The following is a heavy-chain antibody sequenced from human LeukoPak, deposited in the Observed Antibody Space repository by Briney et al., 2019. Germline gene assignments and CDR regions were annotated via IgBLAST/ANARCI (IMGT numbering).Heavy chain of an antibody. V-gene: IGHV1-18*01. J-gene: IGHJ4*02. CDR3: ARGIAVAGTSIQFDY. Sequence: ASVKVSCKASGYTFTSYGISWVRQTPGQGLEWMGWISTYNRNTNYAQNLQGRVTMTTDTSTSTAYMELRSLRSDDTAVYYCARGIAVAGTSIQFDYWGQGTLVTVS. D-gene: IGHD6-19*01. CDR1: GYTFTSYG. CDR2: ISTYNRNT.